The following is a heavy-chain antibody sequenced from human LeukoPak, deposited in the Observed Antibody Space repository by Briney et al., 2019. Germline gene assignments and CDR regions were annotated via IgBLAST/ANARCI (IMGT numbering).Heavy chain of an antibody. CDR3: ATNILVRDIINWFDP. CDR2: ICSSGSYI. J-gene: IGHJ5*02. Sequence: PGGALRLSCAASEFTFSRYSMNWVRQAPGKALEWVSSICSSGSYIYYADSVKGRFTLSRDNAKNSLNLQMNNLRAGDTAVYYCATNILVRDIINWFDPWGQGTLVTVSS. CDR1: EFTFSRYS. D-gene: IGHD3-10*01. V-gene: IGHV3-21*01.